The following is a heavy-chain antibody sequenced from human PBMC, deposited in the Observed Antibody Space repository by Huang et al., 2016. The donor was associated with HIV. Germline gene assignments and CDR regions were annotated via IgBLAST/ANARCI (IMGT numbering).Heavy chain of an antibody. J-gene: IGHJ4*02. D-gene: IGHD6-13*01. CDR1: GDFISSTNYY. CDR2: VYQCGST. CDR3: ASQHIGAAATWF. V-gene: IGHV4-39*01. Sequence: QLQLQESGPGQVKPSETLSLTCTVSGDFISSTNYYWGWIRQSPGKGLEWVGSVYQCGSTNYNPSLKGRVTLSVDTSRNQLSLRLNSVTAADTAVYYCASQHIGAAATWFWGRGTQVAVSS.